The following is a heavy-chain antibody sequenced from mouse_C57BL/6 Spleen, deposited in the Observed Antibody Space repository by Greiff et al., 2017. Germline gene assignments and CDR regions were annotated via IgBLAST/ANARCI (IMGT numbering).Heavy chain of an antibody. CDR2: IYPGGGYT. CDR3: ARAAYYSNYDRYAMDY. J-gene: IGHJ4*01. CDR1: GYTFTNYW. V-gene: IGHV1-63*01. Sequence: VQLQQSGAELVRPGTSVKMSCKASGYTFTNYWIGWAKQRPGHGLEWIGDIYPGGGYTNYNEKFKGKATLTADKSSSTAYTQFSSLTSEDSAIYYCARAAYYSNYDRYAMDYWGQGTSVTVSS. D-gene: IGHD2-5*01.